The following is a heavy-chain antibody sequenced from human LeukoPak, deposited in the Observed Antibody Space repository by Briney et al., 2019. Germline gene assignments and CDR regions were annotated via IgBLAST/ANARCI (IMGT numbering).Heavy chain of an antibody. CDR1: GFTFSSYG. V-gene: IGHV3-30*02. Sequence: GGSLRLSCAASGFTFSSYGMHWVRQAPGKGLEWVAFIRYDGSNKYYADSVKGRFTISRDNSKNTLYLQMNSLRAEDTAVYYCVKDWGVLPDYTAYGFDIWGPGTMVTVSS. J-gene: IGHJ3*02. CDR3: VKDWGVLPDYTAYGFDI. D-gene: IGHD3-10*01. CDR2: IRYDGSNK.